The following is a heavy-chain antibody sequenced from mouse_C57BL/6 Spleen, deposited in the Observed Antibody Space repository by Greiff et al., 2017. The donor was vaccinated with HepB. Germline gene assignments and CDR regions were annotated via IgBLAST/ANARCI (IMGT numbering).Heavy chain of an antibody. Sequence: EVQLVESGPGLVKPSQSLSLTCSVTGYSITSGYYWNWIRQFPGNKLEWMGYISYDGSNNYNPSLKNRISITRDTSKNQFFLKLNSVTTEDTATYYCARDRGLPFAYWGQGTLVTVSA. CDR1: GYSITSGYY. V-gene: IGHV3-6*01. CDR3: ARDRGLPFAY. D-gene: IGHD3-3*01. CDR2: ISYDGSN. J-gene: IGHJ3*01.